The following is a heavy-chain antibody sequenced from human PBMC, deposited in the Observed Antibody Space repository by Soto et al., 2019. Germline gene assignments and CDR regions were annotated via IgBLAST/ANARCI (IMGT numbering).Heavy chain of an antibody. J-gene: IGHJ4*02. CDR2: MSPNTGNT. CDR3: ARRKERSGPHYFDY. V-gene: IGHV1-8*01. CDR1: GFTFSTYD. D-gene: IGHD6-25*01. Sequence: ASVKVSCKTSGFTFSTYDISWVRQASGQGLEWMGWMSPNTGNTGYAQNFQGRVTMTRNTSISTAYMELSSLRSEDTAVYFCARRKERSGPHYFDYWGQGTLVTVSS.